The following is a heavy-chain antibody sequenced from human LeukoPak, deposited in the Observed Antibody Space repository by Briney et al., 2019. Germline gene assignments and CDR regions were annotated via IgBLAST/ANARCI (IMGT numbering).Heavy chain of an antibody. J-gene: IGHJ5*02. CDR1: GGSISSSNW. CDR2: IYHSGST. D-gene: IGHD4-17*01. V-gene: IGHV4-4*02. Sequence: SETLSLTCTVSGGSISSSNWWSWVRQPPGKGLEWIGEIYHSGSTNYNPSLKSRVTISVDTSKNQFSLKLSSVTAADTAVYYCARDQLRRWFDPWGQGTLVTVSS. CDR3: ARDQLRRWFDP.